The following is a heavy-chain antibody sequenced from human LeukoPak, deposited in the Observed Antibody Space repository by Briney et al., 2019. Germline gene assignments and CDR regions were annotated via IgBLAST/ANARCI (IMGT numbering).Heavy chain of an antibody. J-gene: IGHJ4*02. CDR2: ISGDGGST. CDR3: AKNSGYDFSLDY. CDR1: GFTFDDYA. Sequence: AGGSLRLSCAASGFTFDDYAMHWVRHAPGKGLEWVSLISGDGGSTYYADSVKGRFTISRDNSKNSLYLQMNSLRTEDTALYYCAKNSGYDFSLDYWGQGTLVTVSS. V-gene: IGHV3-43*02. D-gene: IGHD5-12*01.